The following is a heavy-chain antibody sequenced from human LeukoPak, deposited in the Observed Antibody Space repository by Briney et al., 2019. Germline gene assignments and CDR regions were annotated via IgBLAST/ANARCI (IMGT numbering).Heavy chain of an antibody. V-gene: IGHV4-59*08. CDR1: GGSISSYY. CDR2: IYYSGST. Sequence: SETLSLTCTVSGGSISSYYWSWIRQPPGKGLEWIGYIYYSGSTNYNPSLKSRVTIPVDTSKNQFSLKLSSVTAADTAVYYCARSYYYDSSGYSEPYYFDYWGQGTLVTVSS. J-gene: IGHJ4*02. CDR3: ARSYYYDSSGYSEPYYFDY. D-gene: IGHD3-22*01.